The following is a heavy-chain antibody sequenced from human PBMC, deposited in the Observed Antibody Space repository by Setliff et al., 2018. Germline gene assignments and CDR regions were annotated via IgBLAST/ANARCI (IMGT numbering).Heavy chain of an antibody. CDR1: GYTFTSYG. Sequence: ASVTVSCKASGYTFTSYGISWVRQAPGQGLEWMGWISAYNGNTNYAQKLQGRVTMTTDTSTSTAYMELRSLRSDDTAVYYCARESGYYYDSSGYYADAFDIWGQGTMVTVSS. J-gene: IGHJ3*02. CDR2: ISAYNGNT. V-gene: IGHV1-18*01. CDR3: ARESGYYYDSSGYYADAFDI. D-gene: IGHD3-22*01.